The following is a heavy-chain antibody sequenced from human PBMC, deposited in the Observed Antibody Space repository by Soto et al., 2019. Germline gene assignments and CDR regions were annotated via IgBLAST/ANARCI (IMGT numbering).Heavy chain of an antibody. Sequence: QVQLVQSGAEVKKPGASVKVSCKASGYTFTSYAMHWVRQAPGQRLEWMGWINAGNGNTKYSQKFQGRVTITRDTSASTAYMELSSLRSEGTAVYYCARDLVGYYDSSGYYYYYYGMDVWGQGTTVTVSS. CDR3: ARDLVGYYDSSGYYYYYYGMDV. J-gene: IGHJ6*02. D-gene: IGHD3-22*01. CDR1: GYTFTSYA. CDR2: INAGNGNT. V-gene: IGHV1-3*01.